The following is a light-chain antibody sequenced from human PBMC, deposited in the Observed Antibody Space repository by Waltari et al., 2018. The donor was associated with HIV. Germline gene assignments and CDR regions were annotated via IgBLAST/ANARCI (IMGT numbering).Light chain of an antibody. CDR1: SGAFGMSRP. V-gene: IGLV2-14*01. CDR2: EVI. J-gene: IGLJ3*02. Sequence: HSALTPPAPVSASPGQSITISCTGPSGAFGMSRPVSWYQQRPGKAPRVLIYEVISRPSGVSNRFSGSKSGNTASLSISGLQAEDEADYYCASYTSNDTLVFGGGTKVTVL. CDR3: ASYTSNDTLV.